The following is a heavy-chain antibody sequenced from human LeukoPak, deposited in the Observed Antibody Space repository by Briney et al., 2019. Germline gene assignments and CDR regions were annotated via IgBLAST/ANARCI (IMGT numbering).Heavy chain of an antibody. CDR2: TYYRSRWHN. CDR1: GDSVSSDSAT. D-gene: IGHD3-9*01. CDR3: ARGVQYYDILTGSYFYFMDV. V-gene: IGHV6-1*01. J-gene: IGHJ6*02. Sequence: SQTLSLTCVISGDSVSSDSATWTWIRQSPSRGLEWLGRTYYRSRWHNDYAISVKGRISIKPVTSKNQLSLQMNSVIPEDTAVYFCARGVQYYDILTGSYFYFMDVWGQGTTVTVSS.